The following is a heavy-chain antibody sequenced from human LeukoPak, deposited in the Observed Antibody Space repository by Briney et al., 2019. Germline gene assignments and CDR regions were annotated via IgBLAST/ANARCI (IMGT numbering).Heavy chain of an antibody. CDR2: ISYDGSNK. CDR1: GFTFSSYA. V-gene: IGHV3-30*04. D-gene: IGHD4-17*01. CDR3: ARGLVTTDY. J-gene: IGHJ4*02. Sequence: GGSLRLSCAASGFTFSSYAMHWVRQAPGKGLEWVAVISYDGSNKYYADSVKGRFTISRDNSKSTLYLQMNNLRAEDTAVYYCARGLVTTDYWGQGTLVTVSS.